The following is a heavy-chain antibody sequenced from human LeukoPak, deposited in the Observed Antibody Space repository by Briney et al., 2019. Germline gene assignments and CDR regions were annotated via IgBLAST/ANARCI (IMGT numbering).Heavy chain of an antibody. CDR3: ARDQPYYYGSGSPEGPDY. V-gene: IGHV1-46*01. J-gene: IGHJ4*02. D-gene: IGHD3-10*01. CDR1: GYTFTSYY. Sequence: ASVKVSCKASGYTFTSYYMHWARQAPGQGLEWMGIINPSGGSTSYAQKFQGRVTMTRDTSTSTVYMELSSLRSEDTAVYYCARDQPYYYGSGSPEGPDYWGQGTLVIVSS. CDR2: INPSGGST.